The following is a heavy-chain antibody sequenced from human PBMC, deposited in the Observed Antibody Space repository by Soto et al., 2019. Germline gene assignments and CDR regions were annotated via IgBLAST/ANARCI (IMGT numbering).Heavy chain of an antibody. V-gene: IGHV3-9*01. CDR1: GFTFDDYA. D-gene: IGHD3-22*01. Sequence: EVQLVESGGGLVQPGRSLTLSCAASGFTFDDYAMHWVRQVPGKGLQWVSGLSWNGVTIAYAASVKGRFTISRDNAKKSLSLQMNGVRPDDTALYYCAASRAYDSSDYSGFPYGMDVWGLGTTVPVS. CDR3: AASRAYDSSDYSGFPYGMDV. CDR2: LSWNGVTI. J-gene: IGHJ6*02.